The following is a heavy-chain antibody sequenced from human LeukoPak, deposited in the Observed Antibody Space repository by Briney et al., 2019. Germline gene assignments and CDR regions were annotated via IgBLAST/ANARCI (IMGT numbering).Heavy chain of an antibody. D-gene: IGHD5-12*01. CDR1: GFTFSRYA. Sequence: GGSLRLSCAASGFTFSRYAMSWVRQAPGKGLEWVSVISDSGADTYYTDSVKGRLTISRGSSKNTLYLQMNSLRAEDTAVYYCAKMGWTAYDYTNYWGQGTLVTVSS. J-gene: IGHJ4*02. CDR3: AKMGWTAYDYTNY. V-gene: IGHV3-23*01. CDR2: ISDSGADT.